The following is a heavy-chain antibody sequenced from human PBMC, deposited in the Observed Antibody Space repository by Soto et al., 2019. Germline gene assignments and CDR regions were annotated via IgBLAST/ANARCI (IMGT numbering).Heavy chain of an antibody. CDR1: GGSISSRNYY. D-gene: IGHD6-13*01. J-gene: IGHJ4*02. Sequence: QLQLPESGPGLVKPSETLSLTCTVSGGSISSRNYYWAWVRQPPGKGLEWIGNIYYSGDTYYRPSLRSRLTISVDTSKNQFSLKLSSLTAADTAMYYCASLQVPGNFDYWGQGNLVTVSS. V-gene: IGHV4-39*01. CDR2: IYYSGDT. CDR3: ASLQVPGNFDY.